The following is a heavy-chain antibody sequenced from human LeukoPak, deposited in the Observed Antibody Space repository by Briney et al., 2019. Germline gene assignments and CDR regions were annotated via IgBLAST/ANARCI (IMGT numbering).Heavy chain of an antibody. CDR3: AKDRPAYSSGWYPDY. V-gene: IGHV3-30*18. CDR2: ISYDGSNK. D-gene: IGHD6-19*01. Sequence: GGSLRLSCAASGFTFSSYGMHWVRQAPGKGLEWVAVISYDGSNKYYADSVKGRFTISRDNSKNTLYLQMNSLRAEDTAVYYCAKDRPAYSSGWYPDYWGQGTLVTVSS. J-gene: IGHJ4*02. CDR1: GFTFSSYG.